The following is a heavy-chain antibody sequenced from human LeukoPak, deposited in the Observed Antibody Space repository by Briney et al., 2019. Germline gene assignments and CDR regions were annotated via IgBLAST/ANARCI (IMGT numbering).Heavy chain of an antibody. J-gene: IGHJ4*02. CDR1: GFTFSSYG. CDR3: AKDDQKYSSSWYYFDY. V-gene: IGHV3-30*02. CDR2: IRYDGSNK. Sequence: PGRSLRLSCAASGFTFSSYGMHWVRQAPGKGLEWVAFIRYDGSNKYYADSVKGRFTISRDNSKNTLYLQMNSLRAEDTAVYYCAKDDQKYSSSWYYFDYWGQGTLVTVSS. D-gene: IGHD6-13*01.